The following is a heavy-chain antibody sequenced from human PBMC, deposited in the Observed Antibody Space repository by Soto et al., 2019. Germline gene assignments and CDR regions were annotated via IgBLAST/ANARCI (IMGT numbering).Heavy chain of an antibody. CDR2: IWYDGSNK. D-gene: IGHD1-1*01. CDR3: ARDRTTGTTLGYYFDY. V-gene: IGHV3-33*01. CDR1: GFTFSSYG. Sequence: GGSLRLSCAASGFTFSSYGMHWVRQAPGKGLEWVAVIWYDGSNKYYADSVKGRFTISRDNSKNTLYLQMNSLRAEDTAVYYCARDRTTGTTLGYYFDYWGQGTLVTVSS. J-gene: IGHJ4*02.